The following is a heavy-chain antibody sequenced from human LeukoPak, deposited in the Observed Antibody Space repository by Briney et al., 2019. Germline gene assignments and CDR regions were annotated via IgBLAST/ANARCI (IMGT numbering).Heavy chain of an antibody. J-gene: IGHJ6*03. Sequence: PPETLSLTCTVSGGSISSAPYYWSWIRQHPGKGLEWIGYIYHTGDTYYNPSLRSRFTMSVDTSKNQFSLGLSFVTAADTAVYFCATIFGAGYYMDVWGQGTAVTVSS. CDR1: GGSISSAPYY. CDR2: IYHTGDT. V-gene: IGHV4-31*03. D-gene: IGHD3-3*01. CDR3: ATIFGAGYYMDV.